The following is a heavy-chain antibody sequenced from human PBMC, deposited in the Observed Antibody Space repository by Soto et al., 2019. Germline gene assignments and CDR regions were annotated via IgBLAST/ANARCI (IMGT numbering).Heavy chain of an antibody. J-gene: IGHJ4*02. Sequence: GGSLRLSCAAPGFTFRSYGMHWVRQAPGKGLEWVASIWHDGSFKYEADSVKGRFTISRDNSKNTLSLQMNSLRADDTAAYYCARGEEEGNYFDNWGLGTLVNVSS. V-gene: IGHV3-33*01. CDR2: IWHDGSFK. CDR1: GFTFRSYG. CDR3: ARGEEEGNYFDN.